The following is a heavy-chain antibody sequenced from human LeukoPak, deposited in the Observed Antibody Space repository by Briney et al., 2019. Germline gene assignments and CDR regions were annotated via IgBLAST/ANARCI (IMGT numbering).Heavy chain of an antibody. J-gene: IGHJ4*02. Sequence: GGSLRLSCAASGFTFSSYAMSWVRQAPGKGLEWVSAISGSGGSTYYADSVKGRFTISRDNSKNTLYLQMNSLRAEDTAVYYCAKDSLITLNYDFWSGYYSGGYYFDYWGQGTLVTVSS. CDR2: ISGSGGST. CDR3: AKDSLITLNYDFWSGYYSGGYYFDY. CDR1: GFTFSSYA. D-gene: IGHD3-3*01. V-gene: IGHV3-23*01.